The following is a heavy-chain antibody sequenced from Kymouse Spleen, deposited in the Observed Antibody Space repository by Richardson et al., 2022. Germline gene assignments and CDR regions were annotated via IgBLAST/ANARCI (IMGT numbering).Heavy chain of an antibody. D-gene: IGHD3-10*01. Sequence: EVQLVESGGGLVQPGGSLRLSCAASGFTFSSYDMHWVRQATGKGLEWVSAIGTAGDTYYPGSVKGRFTISRENAKNSLYLQMNSLRAGDTAVYYCARGVTMVRGVLDVWGQGTTVTVSS. CDR1: GFTFSSYD. J-gene: IGHJ6*02. CDR3: ARGVTMVRGVLDV. V-gene: IGHV3-13*01. CDR2: IGTAGDT.